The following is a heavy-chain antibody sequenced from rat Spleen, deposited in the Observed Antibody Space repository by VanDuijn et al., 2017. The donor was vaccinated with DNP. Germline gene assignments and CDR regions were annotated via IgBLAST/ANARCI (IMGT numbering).Heavy chain of an antibody. CDR2: ISYDGGGT. J-gene: IGHJ2*01. CDR1: GFTFSDYG. V-gene: IGHV5-20*01. D-gene: IGHD4-2*01. Sequence: EVQLVESGGGLVQPGRSMKLSCAASGFTFSDYGMAWVLQAPTKGLEWVASISYDGGGTYYRDSVRGRFTISRDNAEDTLFLQMNSLRSEDTATYYCTRATGFDYWGQGVMVTVSS. CDR3: TRATGFDY.